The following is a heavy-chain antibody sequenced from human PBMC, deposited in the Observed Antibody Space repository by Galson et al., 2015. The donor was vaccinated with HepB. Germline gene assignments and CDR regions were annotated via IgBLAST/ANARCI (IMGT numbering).Heavy chain of an antibody. V-gene: IGHV1-18*01. J-gene: IGHJ6*02. CDR3: ARDSRLELRLNNYFSYGMDV. CDR2: FSGYDGST. Sequence: VSCKASGYNFNNYGLSWIRQAPGPGLEWMGWFSGYDGSTNYAQKFQGRVTMTADASTGTAYLELRDLRSDDTAVYYCARDSRLELRLNNYFSYGMDVWGQGSAVTVSS. D-gene: IGHD1-1*01. CDR1: GYNFNNYG.